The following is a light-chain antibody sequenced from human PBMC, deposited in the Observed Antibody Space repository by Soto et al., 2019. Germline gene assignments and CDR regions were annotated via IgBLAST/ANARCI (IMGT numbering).Light chain of an antibody. Sequence: EIVLTQSLGTLSLSPGERATLSCRASQSVTRNYLAWYQQKPGQAPRLLIYGASSRATGIPDRFSGSGYGADFTRTISRLEPEDFAVYYCQQYENSPYTFGQGTKLEIK. V-gene: IGKV3-20*01. CDR1: QSVTRNY. J-gene: IGKJ2*01. CDR3: QQYENSPYT. CDR2: GAS.